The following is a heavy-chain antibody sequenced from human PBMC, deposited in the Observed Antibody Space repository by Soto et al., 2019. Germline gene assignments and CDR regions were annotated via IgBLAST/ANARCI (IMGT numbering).Heavy chain of an antibody. CDR2: ISYDGSNK. CDR3: AKEADDILTGYYKWQYFDY. Sequence: GGSLRLSCAASGFTFSSYGMHWVRQAPGKGLEWVAVISYDGSNKYYADSVKGRFTISRDNSKNTLYLQMNSLRAEDTAVYYCAKEADDILTGYYKWQYFDYWGQGTLVTVSS. CDR1: GFTFSSYG. D-gene: IGHD3-9*01. J-gene: IGHJ4*02. V-gene: IGHV3-30*18.